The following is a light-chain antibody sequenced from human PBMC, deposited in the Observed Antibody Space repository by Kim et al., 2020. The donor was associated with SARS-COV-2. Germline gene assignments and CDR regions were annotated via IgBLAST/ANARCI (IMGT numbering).Light chain of an antibody. CDR2: GAS. Sequence: WSPGERATLSCRASQSVSSSYLAWYQQTPGQAPRLLIYGASSRATGIPDRVSGSGSGTDFTLTISRLEPEDFAVYYCQQYGSSPYTFGQGTKLEI. J-gene: IGKJ2*01. CDR3: QQYGSSPYT. CDR1: QSVSSSY. V-gene: IGKV3-20*01.